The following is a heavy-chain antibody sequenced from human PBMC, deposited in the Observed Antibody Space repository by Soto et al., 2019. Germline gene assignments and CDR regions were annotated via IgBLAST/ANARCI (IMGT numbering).Heavy chain of an antibody. CDR1: GFSLSTSGVG. V-gene: IGHV2-5*02. CDR3: SHRVGASGYFDF. Sequence: QITLKESGPTLVKPTQNLTLTCTFSGFSLSTSGVGVGWIRQPPGKALEWLALIYWDDDKRYSPSLKSRLTITKDTARKQVVLTMTNMDPVDTATYYCSHRVGASGYFDFWGQGTLVTVSS. J-gene: IGHJ4*02. CDR2: IYWDDDK. D-gene: IGHD3-10*01.